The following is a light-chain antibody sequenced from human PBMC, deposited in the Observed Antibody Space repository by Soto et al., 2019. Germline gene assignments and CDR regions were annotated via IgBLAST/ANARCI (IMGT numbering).Light chain of an antibody. Sequence: EILLTQSPFTLSLSPVEIATLSCRGSQSVSSSYLAWYQQKPGQAPRLLIYGASSRATGIPDRFSGSGSGTDFTLTISRLEPEDFAVYYCQQYGSSPWTFGQGTKVDIK. V-gene: IGKV3-20*01. CDR1: QSVSSSY. J-gene: IGKJ1*01. CDR2: GAS. CDR3: QQYGSSPWT.